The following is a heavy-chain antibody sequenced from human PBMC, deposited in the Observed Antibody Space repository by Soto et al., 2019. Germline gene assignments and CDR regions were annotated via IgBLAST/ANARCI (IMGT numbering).Heavy chain of an antibody. CDR3: AREYSGYYCGYYYYYGMDV. V-gene: IGHV3-74*01. D-gene: IGHD5-12*01. Sequence: GGSLRLSCAATGFTFSYYWMHWVRQAPGKGLVWVSRIHSDGSSTTDADSVKGRFTISRDNAKNSLYLQMNSLRAEDTAVYYCAREYSGYYCGYYYYYGMDVWGQGTTVTVSS. J-gene: IGHJ6*02. CDR1: GFTFSYYW. CDR2: IHSDGSST.